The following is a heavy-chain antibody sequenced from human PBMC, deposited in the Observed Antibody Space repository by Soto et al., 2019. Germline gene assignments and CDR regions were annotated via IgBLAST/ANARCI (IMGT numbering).Heavy chain of an antibody. V-gene: IGHV2-70*01. D-gene: IGHD2-21*02. CDR3: ARSQYGGNSGYYYYGMDV. Sequence: SGPTLVNPTQPLTLTCTFPGFSHITSGMCVSWIRQPPGKALEWLALIDWDDDKYYSTSLKTRLTISKDTSKNQVVLTMTNMYTVDTATDYCARSQYGGNSGYYYYGMDVWGQGTTVTVSS. CDR1: GFSHITSGMC. J-gene: IGHJ6*02. CDR2: IDWDDDK.